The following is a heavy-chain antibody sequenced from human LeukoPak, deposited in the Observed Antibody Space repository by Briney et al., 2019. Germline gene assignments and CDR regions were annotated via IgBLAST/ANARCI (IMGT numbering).Heavy chain of an antibody. CDR1: GGSFSGYY. Sequence: SETLSLTCAVYGGSFSGYYWRWIRQPPGKGLEWIGEINHSGSTNYNPSLKSRVTISVDTSKNQFSLKLSSVTAADTAVYYCARSGSSLGYNWFDPWGQGTLVTVFS. J-gene: IGHJ5*02. CDR2: INHSGST. D-gene: IGHD6-13*01. V-gene: IGHV4-34*01. CDR3: ARSGSSLGYNWFDP.